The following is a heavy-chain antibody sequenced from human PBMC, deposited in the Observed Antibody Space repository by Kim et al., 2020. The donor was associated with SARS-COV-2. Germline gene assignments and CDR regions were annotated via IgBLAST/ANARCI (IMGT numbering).Heavy chain of an antibody. V-gene: IGHV3-23*03. J-gene: IGHJ3*02. CDR3: AKGAGAVRGAFDI. Sequence: YADPVKGRSTISRDNSKNTLYLQMNSLRAEDTAVYYCAKGAGAVRGAFDIWGQGTMVTVSS. D-gene: IGHD3-10*02.